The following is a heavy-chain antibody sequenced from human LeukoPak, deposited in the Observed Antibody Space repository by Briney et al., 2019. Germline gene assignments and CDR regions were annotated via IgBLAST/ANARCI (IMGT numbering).Heavy chain of an antibody. V-gene: IGHV3-48*03. CDR3: ARKTVGAKNWFDP. D-gene: IGHD1-26*01. Sequence: GGSLRLSCAASGFSFSSYEMNWFRQAPGKGLEWVSYISSSGGTIYYADSVKGRFTISRDNAKNSLYLQMNSLGAEDSAVYYCARKTVGAKNWFDPWGQGTLVTVSS. J-gene: IGHJ5*02. CDR1: GFSFSSYE. CDR2: ISSSGGTI.